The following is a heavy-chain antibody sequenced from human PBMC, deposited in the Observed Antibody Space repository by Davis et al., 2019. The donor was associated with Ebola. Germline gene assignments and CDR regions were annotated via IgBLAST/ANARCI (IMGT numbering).Heavy chain of an antibody. V-gene: IGHV1-69*06. Sequence: SVTVSCKASGGTFSSYAISWVRQAPGQGLEWMGGIIPIFGTANYAQKFQGRVTITADKSTSTAYMELSSLRSEDTAVYYCATNYDILTGSAGPYGMDVWGQGTTVTVSS. CDR3: ATNYDILTGSAGPYGMDV. CDR1: GGTFSSYA. D-gene: IGHD3-9*01. CDR2: IIPIFGTA. J-gene: IGHJ6*02.